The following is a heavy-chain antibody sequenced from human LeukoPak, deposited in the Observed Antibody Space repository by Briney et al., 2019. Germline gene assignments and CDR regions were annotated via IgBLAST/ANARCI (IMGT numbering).Heavy chain of an antibody. CDR2: INPVNGNT. CDR3: ARSGSSSWSEYYFDY. V-gene: IGHV1-3*01. CDR1: GYTFTSYA. J-gene: IGHJ4*02. Sequence: GASVEVSCKASGYTFTSYAMHWVRQAPGQRLEWMGWINPVNGNTKYSQKFQGRVTITRDTSASTAYMELSSLRSEDTAVYYCARSGSSSWSEYYFDYWGQGTLVTVSS. D-gene: IGHD6-13*01.